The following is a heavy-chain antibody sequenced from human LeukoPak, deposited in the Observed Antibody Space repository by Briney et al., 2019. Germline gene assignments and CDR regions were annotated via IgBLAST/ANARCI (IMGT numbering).Heavy chain of an antibody. D-gene: IGHD6-13*01. CDR1: GFTFSGSA. Sequence: GGSLRLSCAASGFTFSGSAMHWVPQASGEGLEWVGRIRSRANSYATAYAASVKGRFTISRDDSKNTAYLQMNSLKTKDTAVYYCTTRLAAADYWGQGTLVTVSS. V-gene: IGHV3-73*01. CDR3: TTRLAAADY. CDR2: IRSRANSYAT. J-gene: IGHJ4*02.